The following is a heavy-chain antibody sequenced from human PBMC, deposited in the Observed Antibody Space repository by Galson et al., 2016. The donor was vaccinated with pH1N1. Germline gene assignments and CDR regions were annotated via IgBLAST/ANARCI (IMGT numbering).Heavy chain of an antibody. Sequence: SVKVSCKVTGYTLTKVSMHWVRQAPGKGLEWMGSFDPEDGETLYAQKFQGRLTMTEDSSTDTAYLELNTLRSEDTAVYYCATDCYFDRNSIIDPWGQGTLVTVSS. J-gene: IGHJ5*02. V-gene: IGHV1-24*01. CDR1: GYTLTKVS. CDR3: ATDCYFDRNSIIDP. CDR2: FDPEDGET. D-gene: IGHD3-22*01.